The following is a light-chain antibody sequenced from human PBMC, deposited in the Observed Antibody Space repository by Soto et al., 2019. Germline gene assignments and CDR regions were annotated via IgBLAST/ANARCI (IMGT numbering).Light chain of an antibody. CDR3: QHYNSYSEA. Sequence: DIQMTQSPSSLSAFVGDRVTITCRASQTISSWLAWYQQKPGKAPKLLISSRFSGSGSGTEFTLTISSLQPDDFATYYCQHYNSYSEAFGQGTKVDIK. J-gene: IGKJ1*01. CDR1: QTISSW. V-gene: IGKV1-5*01.